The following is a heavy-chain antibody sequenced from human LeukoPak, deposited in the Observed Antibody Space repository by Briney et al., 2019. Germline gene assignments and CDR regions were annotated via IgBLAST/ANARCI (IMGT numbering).Heavy chain of an antibody. Sequence: GGSLRLSCAVSGFTVSSNYMSWVRQAPGQGLEWVSVIYSGGSTYSADSVKGRFTISRDNSKNTLYLQMNSLRAEDTAVYYCAREVANLLGYYYMDVWGKGTTVTISS. CDR3: AREVANLLGYYYMDV. D-gene: IGHD2/OR15-2a*01. J-gene: IGHJ6*03. CDR2: IYSGGST. V-gene: IGHV3-53*01. CDR1: GFTVSSNY.